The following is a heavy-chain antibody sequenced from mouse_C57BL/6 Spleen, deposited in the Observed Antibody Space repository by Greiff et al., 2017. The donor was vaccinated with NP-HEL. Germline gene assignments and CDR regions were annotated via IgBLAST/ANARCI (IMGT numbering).Heavy chain of an antibody. Sequence: EVQLVESGEGLVKPGGSLKLSCAASGFNFSSYAMSWVRQTPEKRLEWVAYISSGGNYIYYADTVNGRFTISRDNARNTLYLQMSSLKSEDTAMYYCTRGDDYDGFAYWGQGTLVTVSA. D-gene: IGHD2-4*01. J-gene: IGHJ3*01. V-gene: IGHV5-9-1*02. CDR1: GFNFSSYA. CDR2: ISSGGNYI. CDR3: TRGDDYDGFAY.